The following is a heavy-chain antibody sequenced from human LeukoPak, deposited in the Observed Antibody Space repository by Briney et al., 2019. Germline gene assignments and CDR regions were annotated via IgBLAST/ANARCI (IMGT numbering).Heavy chain of an antibody. CDR3: AKVRELYCTNGVCYDFDY. J-gene: IGHJ4*02. Sequence: PGGSLRLSCAASGFTFSSYAMNWVRQAPGKGLEWVSAIIGSGGSTYYADSGKGRFTIARDNSKNTLYLQMNSLRAEDTAVYYCAKVRELYCTNGVCYDFDYWGQGTLVTVSS. CDR2: IIGSGGST. CDR1: GFTFSSYA. D-gene: IGHD2-8*01. V-gene: IGHV3-23*01.